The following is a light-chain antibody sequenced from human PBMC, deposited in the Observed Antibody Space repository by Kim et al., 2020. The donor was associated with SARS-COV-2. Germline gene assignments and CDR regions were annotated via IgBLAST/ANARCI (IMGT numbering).Light chain of an antibody. CDR2: DDD. V-gene: IGLV3-1*01. J-gene: IGLJ3*02. Sequence: SYELTQPPSVSVSPGQTASITCSGDQLADKYACWYLQKPGQSPVLVIYDDDKRPSGIPERFSGSNSGDTATLTISGTQPMDEADYYCQAWDSSTAVFGGG. CDR1: QLADKY. CDR3: QAWDSSTAV.